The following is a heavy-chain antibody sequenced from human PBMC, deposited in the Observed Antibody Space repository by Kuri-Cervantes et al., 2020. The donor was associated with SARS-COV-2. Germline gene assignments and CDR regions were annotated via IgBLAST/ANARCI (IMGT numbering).Heavy chain of an antibody. Sequence: GGSLRLCCSASGFTFSSYAMHWVRQAPGKGLEYVSAISSNGGSTYYADSVKGRFTISRDNSKNTLYLQMSSLRAEDTAVYYCVKDLCGGDCPPLDYWGQGTLVTVSS. V-gene: IGHV3-64D*06. CDR1: GFTFSSYA. D-gene: IGHD2-21*01. CDR2: ISSNGGST. J-gene: IGHJ4*02. CDR3: VKDLCGGDCPPLDY.